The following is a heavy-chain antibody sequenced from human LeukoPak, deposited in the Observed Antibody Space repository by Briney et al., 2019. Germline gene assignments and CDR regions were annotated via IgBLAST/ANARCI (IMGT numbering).Heavy chain of an antibody. D-gene: IGHD3-9*01. CDR3: ARASPSYYYILTGTNLPAFDI. V-gene: IGHV3-21*01. CDR2: ISSSGSYI. CDR1: GFTFSSYT. J-gene: IGHJ3*02. Sequence: GGSLRLSCAASGFTFSSYTMSWVRQAPGKGLEWVSSISSSGSYIYYANSVKGRFTISRDNAKNSLYLQMNSLRAEDTAVYYCARASPSYYYILTGTNLPAFDIWGQGTMATVSS.